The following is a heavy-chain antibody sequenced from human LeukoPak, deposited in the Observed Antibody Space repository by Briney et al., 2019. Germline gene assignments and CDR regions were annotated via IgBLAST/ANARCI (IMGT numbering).Heavy chain of an antibody. D-gene: IGHD4-17*01. CDR1: GGSTSRSSYY. J-gene: IGHJ4*02. V-gene: IGHV4-39*01. CDR3: ARDYGDHAFDC. CDR2: FYYSGST. Sequence: SETLSLTCTVSGGSTSRSSYYWGWIRQPPGKGLEWIGSFYYSGSTYYNPSLKSRVTISVDTSKNQFSLKLSSVTAADTAVYFCARDYGDHAFDCWGQGTLVTVSS.